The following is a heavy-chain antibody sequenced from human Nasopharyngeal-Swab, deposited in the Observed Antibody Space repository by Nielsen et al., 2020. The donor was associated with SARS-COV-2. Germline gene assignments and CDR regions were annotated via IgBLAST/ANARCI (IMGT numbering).Heavy chain of an antibody. CDR3: AGGYCSGGSCYPTPPYYYGMDV. Sequence: GGSLRLSCAASGFTFSSYSMNWVRQAPGKGLEWVSYISSSSSTIYYADSVKGRFTISRDNAKSSLYLQMNSLRAGDTAVYYCAGGYCSGGSCYPTPPYYYGMDVWGQGTTVTVSS. J-gene: IGHJ6*02. V-gene: IGHV3-48*04. D-gene: IGHD2-15*01. CDR2: ISSSSSTI. CDR1: GFTFSSYS.